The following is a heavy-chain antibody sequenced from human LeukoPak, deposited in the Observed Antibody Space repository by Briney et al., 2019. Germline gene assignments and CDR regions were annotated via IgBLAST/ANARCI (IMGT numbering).Heavy chain of an antibody. CDR2: IIPILGIA. CDR1: GGTFSSYT. J-gene: IGHJ4*02. V-gene: IGHV1-69*04. Sequence: ASVKVSCKASGGTFSSYTISWVRQAPGQGLEWMGRIIPILGIANHAQKFQSRVTITADKSTSTAYMELSSLRSEDTAVYYCARDLSRKLSLCDYWGQGTLVTVSS. D-gene: IGHD3-16*02. CDR3: ARDLSRKLSLCDY.